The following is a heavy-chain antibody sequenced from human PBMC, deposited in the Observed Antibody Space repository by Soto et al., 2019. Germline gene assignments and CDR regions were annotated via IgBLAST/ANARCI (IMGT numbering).Heavy chain of an antibody. Sequence: SETLSLTXTVSGGSISSGGYYWSWIRQHPGKGLEWIGYIYYSGSTYYNPSLKSRVTISVDTSKNQFSLKLSSVTAADTAVYYCARDDRSTDAFDIWGQGTMVTVSS. CDR3: ARDDRSTDAFDI. CDR1: GGSISSGGYY. V-gene: IGHV4-31*02. CDR2: IYYSGST. J-gene: IGHJ3*02.